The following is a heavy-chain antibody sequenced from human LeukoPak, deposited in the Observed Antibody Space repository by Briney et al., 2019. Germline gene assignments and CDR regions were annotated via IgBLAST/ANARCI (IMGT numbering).Heavy chain of an antibody. D-gene: IGHD3-10*01. CDR2: IRVSGGST. V-gene: IGHV3-23*01. Sequence: GTLRLSCAASGFTFSSYAMSWVRQAPGTRLEWGSAIRVSGGSTYYAHPVKGRFTISRDNSKNTLNLQMNRLRAEDTAVYYCAKAGSGSYYNYGFDYWGQGALVTVSS. J-gene: IGHJ4*02. CDR3: AKAGSGSYYNYGFDY. CDR1: GFTFSSYA.